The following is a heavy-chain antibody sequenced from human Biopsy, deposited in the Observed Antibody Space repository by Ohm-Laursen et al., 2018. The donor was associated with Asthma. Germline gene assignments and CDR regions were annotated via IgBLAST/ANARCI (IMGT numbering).Heavy chain of an antibody. Sequence: ASVKVFCKTSGYTFNSAGIAWVRQAPGQGLEWMGWISVYNGSTKVAQKLQDRVTMITDTSTSTAYMELRSLRSDDTAVYFCARAVDYSHYYGIDVWGQGTTVTVS. CDR2: ISVYNGST. V-gene: IGHV1-18*01. D-gene: IGHD3-10*01. J-gene: IGHJ6*02. CDR3: ARAVDYSHYYGIDV. CDR1: GYTFNSAG.